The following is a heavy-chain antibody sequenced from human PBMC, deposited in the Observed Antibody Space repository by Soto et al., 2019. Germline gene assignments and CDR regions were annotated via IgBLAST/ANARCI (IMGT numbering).Heavy chain of an antibody. CDR3: SRSLNS. Sequence: GGSLRLSCAASGFTFSSFWMDWVRQAPGKGLEWVANINPDGSEKHYVDSVKGRFTISRDNVRNSLYLQMSSLTAEDSALYYCSRSLNSWGQGTRVTVSS. J-gene: IGHJ4*02. CDR1: GFTFSSFW. CDR2: INPDGSEK. V-gene: IGHV3-7*01.